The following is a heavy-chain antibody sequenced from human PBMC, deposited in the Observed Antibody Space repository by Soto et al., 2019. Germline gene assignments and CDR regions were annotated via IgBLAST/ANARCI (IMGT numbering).Heavy chain of an antibody. Sequence: QVQLVQSGAVVKKPGASVNVSCKASGYTFTNYYMHWVRQAPGQGLEWMGIINPSGGATSYAHKVQSRVTMTRDTSTSTGYMDRSSLRCEDTAGYYCARVRGLTTGALAYLDSWGKGTLVTVSS. V-gene: IGHV1-46*01. J-gene: IGHJ4*02. CDR3: ARVRGLTTGALAYLDS. D-gene: IGHD1-1*01. CDR1: GYTFTNYY. CDR2: INPSGGAT.